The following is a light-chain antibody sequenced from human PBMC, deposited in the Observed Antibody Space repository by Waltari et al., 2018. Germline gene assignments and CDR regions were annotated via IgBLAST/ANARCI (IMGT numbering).Light chain of an antibody. CDR2: GAS. CDR1: QSITTS. J-gene: IGKJ1*01. V-gene: IGKV1-5*03. Sequence: DIQMTQSPSTLSASVGAPVIISCRASQSITTSLAWYQQKPGKAPDVLIYGASNLESGVPSRFSGSGSGTEFTLTISSLQPDDFATYYCQQYKSYKTFGQGTRVEIK. CDR3: QQYKSYKT.